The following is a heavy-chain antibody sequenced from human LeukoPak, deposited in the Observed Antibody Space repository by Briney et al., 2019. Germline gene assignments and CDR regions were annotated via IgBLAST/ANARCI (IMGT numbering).Heavy chain of an antibody. CDR3: ARRKYYYYYYMDV. D-gene: IGHD1-14*01. V-gene: IGHV4-59*12. Sequence: PSETLSLTCTVSGGSISSYYWSWIRQPPGKTLEWIGYIDYSGSTNYNPSLKSRVTISVDTSKNQFSLKLSSVTAADTAVYYCARRKYYYYYYMDVWGEGTTVTVSS. J-gene: IGHJ6*03. CDR1: GGSISSYY. CDR2: IDYSGST.